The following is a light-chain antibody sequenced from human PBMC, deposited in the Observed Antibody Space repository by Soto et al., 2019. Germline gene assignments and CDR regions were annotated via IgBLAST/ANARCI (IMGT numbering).Light chain of an antibody. CDR1: SSDVGGYNY. Sequence: QSVLTQPASVSGSPGQSITISCTGTSSDVGGYNYVSWYQQHSGKAPKLMIYEVSNRPSGVSNRFSGSKSGNTASLTISGLQAEDEADYYCSSHTDTSTLGIFGGGTKLTVL. J-gene: IGLJ2*01. CDR3: SSHTDTSTLGI. CDR2: EVS. V-gene: IGLV2-14*01.